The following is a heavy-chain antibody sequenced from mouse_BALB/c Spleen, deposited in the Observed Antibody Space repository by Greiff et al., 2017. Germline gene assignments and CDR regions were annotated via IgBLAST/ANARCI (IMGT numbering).Heavy chain of an antibody. D-gene: IGHD2-14*01. J-gene: IGHJ4*01. Sequence: QVQLQQSGAELMKPGASVKISCKATGYTFSSYWIEWVKQRPGHGLEWIGEILPGSGSTNYNEKFKGKATFTADTSSNTAYMQLSSLTSEDSAVYYCARYDVGYAMDYWGQGTSVTVSA. CDR1: GYTFSSYW. V-gene: IGHV1-9*01. CDR3: ARYDVGYAMDY. CDR2: ILPGSGST.